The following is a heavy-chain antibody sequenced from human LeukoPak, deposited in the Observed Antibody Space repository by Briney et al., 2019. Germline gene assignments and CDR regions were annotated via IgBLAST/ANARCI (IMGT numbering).Heavy chain of an antibody. CDR1: GGSISSSSYY. CDR3: ARQGFQFCSGYYKGY. Sequence: SETLSLTCTVSGGSISSSSYYWGWIRQPPGKGLEWIGSIYYSGSTYYNPSLKSRVTISVDTSKNQFSLKLSSVTAADTAVYYCARQGFQFCSGYYKGYWGQGTLVTVSS. J-gene: IGHJ4*02. CDR2: IYYSGST. D-gene: IGHD3-3*01. V-gene: IGHV4-39*01.